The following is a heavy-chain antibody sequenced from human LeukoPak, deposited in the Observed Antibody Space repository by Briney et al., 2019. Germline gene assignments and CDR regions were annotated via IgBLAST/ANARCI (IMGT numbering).Heavy chain of an antibody. Sequence: TGGSLRLSCAASGFTFSSHAMSWVRQAPGKGLEWVSAISGSGGSTYYADSVKGRFTISRDNSKNTLYLQMNSLRAEDTAVYYCAKDQQWSSAHSFDYWGQGTLVTVSS. CDR1: GFTFSSHA. J-gene: IGHJ4*02. CDR2: ISGSGGST. D-gene: IGHD6-19*01. V-gene: IGHV3-23*01. CDR3: AKDQQWSSAHSFDY.